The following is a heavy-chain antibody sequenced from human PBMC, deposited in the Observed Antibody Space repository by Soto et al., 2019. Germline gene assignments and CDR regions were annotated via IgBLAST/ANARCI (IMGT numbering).Heavy chain of an antibody. CDR3: ARVERGTATTVVDAFDS. D-gene: IGHD1-1*01. J-gene: IGHJ3*02. CDR2: MSHSGGT. V-gene: IGHV4-61*01. Sequence: SETLSLTCAVYGGFVSSGNYYWSWIRQPPGKGLEWIGEMSHSGGTHFNPSLKSRVTISVDTSKDQFSLKMSSVTAADTALYYCARVERGTATTVVDAFDSWGPRTMVTVSS. CDR1: GGFVSSGNYY.